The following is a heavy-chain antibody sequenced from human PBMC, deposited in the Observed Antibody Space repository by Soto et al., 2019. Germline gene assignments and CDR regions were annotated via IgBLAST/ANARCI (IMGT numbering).Heavy chain of an antibody. D-gene: IGHD4-17*01. CDR2: MNPNSGNT. Sequence: QVQLVQSGAEVKKPGASVKVSCKASGYTFTSYDINWVRQAPGQGLEWMGWMNPNSGNTGHAQKFQGRVTMTRNTSISTAYMELSSLSSEDTAVYSCARTLYGDNVDYWGQGTLVTFSS. J-gene: IGHJ4*02. CDR3: ARTLYGDNVDY. CDR1: GYTFTSYD. V-gene: IGHV1-8*01.